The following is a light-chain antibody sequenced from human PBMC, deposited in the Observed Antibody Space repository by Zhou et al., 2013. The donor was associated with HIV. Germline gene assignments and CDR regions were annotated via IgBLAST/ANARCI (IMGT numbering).Light chain of an antibody. CDR1: QSVSSN. V-gene: IGKV3-11*01. Sequence: EIVLTQSPATVSVSPGERATLSCRAIQSVSSNLAWYQQKPGQAPRLLIYDASNRATGIPARFSGSGSGTDFTLTISSLEPEDFAVYYCQQRSNWPPVTFGGGTKVEIK. CDR3: QQRSNWPPVT. J-gene: IGKJ4*01. CDR2: DAS.